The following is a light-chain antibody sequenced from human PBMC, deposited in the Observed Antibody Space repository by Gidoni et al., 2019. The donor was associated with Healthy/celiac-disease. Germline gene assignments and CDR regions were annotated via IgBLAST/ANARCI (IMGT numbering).Light chain of an antibody. V-gene: IGKV1-39*01. J-gene: IGKJ1*01. CDR1: KSISSY. Sequence: IKRTQSPSSLSESVGDRVTITCRASKSISSYLNGYQQKPGKAPKLLIYAASSLQSGVPSRFSGSGSGTDFTLTISSLQPEDFATYYCQQSYSTPRTFGQGTKVEIK. CDR2: AAS. CDR3: QQSYSTPRT.